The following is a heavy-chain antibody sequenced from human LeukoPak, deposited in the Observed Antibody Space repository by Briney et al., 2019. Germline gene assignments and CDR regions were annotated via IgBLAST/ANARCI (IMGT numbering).Heavy chain of an antibody. CDR1: GGSISSSSYY. J-gene: IGHJ4*02. CDR2: FYYSGIT. V-gene: IGHV4-61*05. Sequence: SETLSLTCTVSGGSISSSSYYWSWIRQAPGKGLEWIGNFYYSGITNYNPSLKSRVTISVDTSKNQFSLKLSSVTAADTAVYYCARRTTGLYYFDYWGQGTLVTVSS. CDR3: ARRTTGLYYFDY. D-gene: IGHD4-17*01.